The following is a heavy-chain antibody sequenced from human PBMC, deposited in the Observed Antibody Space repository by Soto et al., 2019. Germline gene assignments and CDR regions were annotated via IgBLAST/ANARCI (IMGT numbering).Heavy chain of an antibody. D-gene: IGHD6-19*01. CDR2: ISGSGGST. Sequence: EVQLLESGGGLVQPGGSLRLSCAASGFTFSSYAMSWVRQAPGKGLEWVSAISGSGGSTYYADSVKGRFTISRDNSKNTLYLQMNSLRAEDTAVYYCAKSLNRVRHSSGWYSAFDIWGQGTMVTVSS. CDR3: AKSLNRVRHSSGWYSAFDI. J-gene: IGHJ3*02. CDR1: GFTFSSYA. V-gene: IGHV3-23*01.